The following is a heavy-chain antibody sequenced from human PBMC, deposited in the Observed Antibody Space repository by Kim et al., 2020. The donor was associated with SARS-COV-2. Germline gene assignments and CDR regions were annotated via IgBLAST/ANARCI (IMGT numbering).Heavy chain of an antibody. Sequence: GGSLRLSCAASGFTFDDYAMHWVRQAPGKGLEWVSGITRDSGTMGYADSVKGRFTISRDNAKNSLYLQMNSLRVEGTALYYCAKVHSRGGWFDPWGQGTLVTVSS. D-gene: IGHD3-22*01. J-gene: IGHJ5*02. V-gene: IGHV3-9*01. CDR3: AKVHSRGGWFDP. CDR2: ITRDSGTM. CDR1: GFTFDDYA.